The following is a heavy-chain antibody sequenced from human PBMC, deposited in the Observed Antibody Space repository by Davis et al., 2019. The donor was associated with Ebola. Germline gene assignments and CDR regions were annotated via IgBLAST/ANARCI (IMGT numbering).Heavy chain of an antibody. J-gene: IGHJ4*02. D-gene: IGHD3-3*01. CDR3: ARLGTYYDFWSGYLDY. V-gene: IGHV4-39*01. CDR2: IYYSGST. Sequence: GSLRLSCAVYGGSFSGYYWGWIRQPPGKGLEWIGSIYYSGSTYYNPSLKSRVTISVDTSKNQFSLKLSSVTAADTAVYYCARLGTYYDFWSGYLDYWGQGTLVTVSS. CDR1: GGSFSGYY.